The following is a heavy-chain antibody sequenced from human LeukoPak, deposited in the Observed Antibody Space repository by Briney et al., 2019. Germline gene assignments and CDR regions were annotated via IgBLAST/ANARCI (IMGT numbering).Heavy chain of an antibody. J-gene: IGHJ6*03. D-gene: IGHD3-3*01. Sequence: GGSLRLSCAASGFTFSSYWMSWVRQAPGKGLEWVANIKQDGSEKYYVDSVKGRFTISRDNAKNSLYLQMNSLRAEDTAVYYCAREGPQDDFWSGINYYYYYYMDAWGKGTTVTVSS. CDR3: AREGPQDDFWSGINYYYYYYMDA. CDR1: GFTFSSYW. CDR2: IKQDGSEK. V-gene: IGHV3-7*01.